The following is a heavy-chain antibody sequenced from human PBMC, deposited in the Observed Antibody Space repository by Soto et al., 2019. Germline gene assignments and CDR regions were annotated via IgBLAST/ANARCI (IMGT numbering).Heavy chain of an antibody. CDR2: IIPILGIA. CDR1: GYTFTRYT. Sequence: SVKGSCRASGYTFTRYTVSWVRQAPGQGLEWMGRIIPILGIANYAQKFQGRVTITADKSTSTAYMELSSLRSEDTAVYYCARVYYYDSSGYFYFDYWGQGTLVTVSS. D-gene: IGHD3-22*01. V-gene: IGHV1-69*02. J-gene: IGHJ4*02. CDR3: ARVYYYDSSGYFYFDY.